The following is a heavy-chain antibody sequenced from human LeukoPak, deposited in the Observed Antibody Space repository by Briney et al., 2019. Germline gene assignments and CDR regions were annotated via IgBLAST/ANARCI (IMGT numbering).Heavy chain of an antibody. J-gene: IGHJ5*02. CDR2: IYYSGST. CDR3: ARVTGPYYGSARGWFDP. D-gene: IGHD3-10*01. CDR1: GGSISSYY. V-gene: IGHV4-59*08. Sequence: PSETLSLTCTVSGGSISSYYWSWIRQPPGKGLEWIAYIYYSGSTYYNPSLKSRVTISVDTSKNQFSLRLTSVTAADTAVYYCARVTGPYYGSARGWFDPWGQGTLVTVSS.